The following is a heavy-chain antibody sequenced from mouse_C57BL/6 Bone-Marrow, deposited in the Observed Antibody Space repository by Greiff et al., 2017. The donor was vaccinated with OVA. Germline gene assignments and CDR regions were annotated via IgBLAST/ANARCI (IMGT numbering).Heavy chain of an antibody. V-gene: IGHV1-69*01. J-gene: IGHJ1*03. D-gene: IGHD1-1*02. CDR2: IDPSDSYT. CDR1: GYTFTSYW. CDR3: ARGGHWYFDV. Sequence: QVQLKQPGAELVMPGASVKLSCKASGYTFTSYWMHWVKQRPGQGLEWIGEIDPSDSYTNYNQKFKGKSTLTVDKSSSTAYMQLSSLTSEDSAVYYCARGGHWYFDVWGTGTTVTVSS.